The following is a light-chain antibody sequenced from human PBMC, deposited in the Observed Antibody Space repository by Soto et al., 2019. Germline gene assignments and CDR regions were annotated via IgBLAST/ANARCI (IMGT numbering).Light chain of an antibody. CDR3: VLYMGSGISV. V-gene: IGLV8-61*01. CDR2: STN. Sequence: VTQEPSFSVSPGGTVTLTCGLSSGSVSTSYYPSWYQQTPGQAPRTLIYSTNTRSSGVPDRFSGSILGNKAALTITGAQADDESDYYCVLYMGSGISVFGGGTKLTVL. CDR1: SGSVSTSYY. J-gene: IGLJ2*01.